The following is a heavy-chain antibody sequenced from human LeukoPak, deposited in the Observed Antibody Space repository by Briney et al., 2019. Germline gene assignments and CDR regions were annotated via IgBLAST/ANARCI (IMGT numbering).Heavy chain of an antibody. CDR1: GGSISSSSYY. J-gene: IGHJ3*02. Sequence: SETLSLTCTVSGGSISSSSYYWGCIRQPPGKGLEWIGSIYYSGSTYYNPSLKSRVTISVDTSKNQFSLKLSSVTAADTAVYYCARHSLRTANSFDIWGQGTMVTVSS. V-gene: IGHV4-39*01. CDR2: IYYSGST. D-gene: IGHD1-1*01. CDR3: ARHSLRTANSFDI.